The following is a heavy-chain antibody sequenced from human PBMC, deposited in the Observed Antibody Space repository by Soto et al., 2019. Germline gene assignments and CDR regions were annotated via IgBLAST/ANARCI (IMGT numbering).Heavy chain of an antibody. D-gene: IGHD3-9*01. Sequence: SETLSLTCTVSGGSISSGGYYWSWIRQHPGKGLEWIGYIYYSGSTYYNPSLKSRVTISVDTSKNQFSLKLSSVTAADTAVYYCARDIGYFDWLPLAFDIWGQGTMVTVSS. CDR3: ARDIGYFDWLPLAFDI. CDR1: GGSISSGGYY. V-gene: IGHV4-31*03. CDR2: IYYSGST. J-gene: IGHJ3*02.